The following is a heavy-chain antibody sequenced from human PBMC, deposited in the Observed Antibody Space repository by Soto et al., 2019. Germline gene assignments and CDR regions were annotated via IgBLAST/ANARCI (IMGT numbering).Heavy chain of an antibody. D-gene: IGHD2-2*01. CDR1: GFTFSAYS. CDR2: VNSGGTAK. CDR3: ARMSSSVSPGC. V-gene: IGHV3-48*01. J-gene: IGHJ4*02. Sequence: GGSLRLSCASSGFTFSAYSMNWVRQAPGKGLEWVSYVNSGGTAKYYAGSVKGRFTISRDNAQNSLYLQMNSLRAEDTATYYCARMSSSVSPGCWGQGTLVTVSS.